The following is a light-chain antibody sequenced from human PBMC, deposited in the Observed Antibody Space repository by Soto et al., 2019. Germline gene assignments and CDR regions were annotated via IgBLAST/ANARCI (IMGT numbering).Light chain of an antibody. CDR2: GAS. CDR3: QQYGSSPRT. V-gene: IGKV3-20*01. J-gene: IGKJ1*01. CDR1: YSVSSSF. Sequence: EIVLTQSPGSLSLSAGERATLSCRASYSVSSSFLAWYRQKRGQAPILLIYGASSRATGIPERFSGSGSGRDFTLTISRLEPGDFAVYYCQQYGSSPRTFGQGTKLEMK.